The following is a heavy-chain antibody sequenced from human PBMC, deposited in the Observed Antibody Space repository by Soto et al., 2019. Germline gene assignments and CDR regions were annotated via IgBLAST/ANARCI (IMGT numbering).Heavy chain of an antibody. Sequence: SVKVSCKASGGTFSSYTISWVRQAPGQGLEWMGRIIPILGIANYAQKFQGRVTITADKSTSTAYMELSSLRSEDTAVYYCARGATVGTIPYSSSWYPNAYWGQGTLVTVSS. V-gene: IGHV1-69*02. CDR3: ARGATVGTIPYSSSWYPNAY. J-gene: IGHJ4*02. D-gene: IGHD6-13*01. CDR1: GGTFSSYT. CDR2: IIPILGIA.